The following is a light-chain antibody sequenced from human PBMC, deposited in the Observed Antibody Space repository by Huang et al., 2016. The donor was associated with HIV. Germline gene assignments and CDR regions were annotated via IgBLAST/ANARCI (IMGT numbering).Light chain of an antibody. CDR1: QSVYSSSTSKDY. V-gene: IGKV4-1*01. CDR3: QQYYSSPQT. J-gene: IGKJ1*01. Sequence: DIIMTQSPDSLAVSLGERATLNCSSSQSVYSSSTSKDYMAWFQQKPGQPPRLLLFWASTREAGGPDRFTGSGSGTHFTLTIASLEAEDAAIYYCQQYYSSPQTFGQGTRVEVK. CDR2: WAS.